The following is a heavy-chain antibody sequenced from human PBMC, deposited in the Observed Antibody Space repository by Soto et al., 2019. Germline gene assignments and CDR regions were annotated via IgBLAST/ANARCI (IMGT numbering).Heavy chain of an antibody. CDR2: IFPLLAMV. D-gene: IGHD5-12*01. CDR3: AKEDGSGFKS. CDR1: GGDLTNSG. J-gene: IGHJ4*01. Sequence: QVHLVQSGAEMKKPGSSVKVSCKFSGGDLTNSGISWVRQAPGQGLEWMGGIFPLLAMVDYSQKFQGRVTITADESTNTAYMDLGSLSSEDTAVYYCAKEDGSGFKSWGHGTLVIVSS. V-gene: IGHV1-69*04.